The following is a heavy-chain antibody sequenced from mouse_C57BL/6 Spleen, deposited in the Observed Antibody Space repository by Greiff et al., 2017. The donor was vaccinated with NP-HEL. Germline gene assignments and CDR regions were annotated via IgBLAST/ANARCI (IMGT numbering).Heavy chain of an antibody. D-gene: IGHD1-1*01. V-gene: IGHV1-69*01. Sequence: VQLQQPGAELVMPGASVKLSCKASGYTFTSYWMHWVKQRPGQGLEWIGEIDPSDSYTNYNQKFKGKSTLTVDKSSSTAYMQLGSLTSEDSAVYYCARAYYGSSYPYYYAMDYWGQGTSVTVSS. CDR3: ARAYYGSSYPYYYAMDY. CDR2: IDPSDSYT. J-gene: IGHJ4*01. CDR1: GYTFTSYW.